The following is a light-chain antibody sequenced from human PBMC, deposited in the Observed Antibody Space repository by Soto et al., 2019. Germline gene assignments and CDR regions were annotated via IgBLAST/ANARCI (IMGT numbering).Light chain of an antibody. CDR3: QSNNYY. CDR1: QTINNW. V-gene: IGKV1-5*03. J-gene: IGKJ4*01. Sequence: DIQMTQSPSTLSASVGDRVTITCRANQTINNWLAWYQQKPGKAPKLLIYGAYNLQTGVPSRFSGSGSGTEFTITIRSLQADDFATYYCQSNNYYFGGGTKVDFK. CDR2: GAY.